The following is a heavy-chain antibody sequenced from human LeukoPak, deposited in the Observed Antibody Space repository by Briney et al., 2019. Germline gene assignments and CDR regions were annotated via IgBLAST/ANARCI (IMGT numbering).Heavy chain of an antibody. D-gene: IGHD4-17*01. V-gene: IGHV3-23*01. CDR1: GFTFSSYA. CDR3: AKGRISYYGTLFDY. CDR2: ISGSGGST. J-gene: IGHJ4*02. Sequence: PGGSLRLSCVASGFTFSSYAMSWVRQAPGKGLEWVSAISGSGGSTYYADSVKGRFTISRDNSKNTLYLQMNSLRAEDTAAYYCAKGRISYYGTLFDYWGQGTLVTVSS.